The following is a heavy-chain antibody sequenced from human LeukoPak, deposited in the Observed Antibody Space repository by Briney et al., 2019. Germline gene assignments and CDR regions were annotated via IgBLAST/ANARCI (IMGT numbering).Heavy chain of an antibody. Sequence: PSETLSLTCAVYGGSFSGYYWSWIRQPPGKGLEWIGEINHSGSTNYNPSLKSRVTISVDTSKNQFSLKLSSVTAADTAVYYCARGGWGYCSGGSCYSKTNWFDPWGQGTLVTVSS. CDR3: ARGGWGYCSGGSCYSKTNWFDP. CDR2: INHSGST. D-gene: IGHD2-15*01. J-gene: IGHJ5*02. CDR1: GGSFSGYY. V-gene: IGHV4-34*01.